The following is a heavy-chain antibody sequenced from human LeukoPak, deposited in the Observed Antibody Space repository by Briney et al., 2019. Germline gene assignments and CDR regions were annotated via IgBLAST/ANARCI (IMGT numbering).Heavy chain of an antibody. CDR2: IYSGGSI. V-gene: IGHV3-53*01. Sequence: GGSLRLSCAASGFTVSSNYMSWVRQAPGKGLEWVSIIYSGGSIYYADSVKGRFTISRDNSKNTLYLQMNSLRAEDTAVYYCARGYVPPYCGGGSCYSGHFEYWGQGTLVTVSS. D-gene: IGHD2-15*01. J-gene: IGHJ4*02. CDR1: GFTVSSNY. CDR3: ARGYVPPYCGGGSCYSGHFEY.